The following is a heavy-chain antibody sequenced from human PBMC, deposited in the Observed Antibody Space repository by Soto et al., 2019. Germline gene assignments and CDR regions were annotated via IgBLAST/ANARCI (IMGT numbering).Heavy chain of an antibody. D-gene: IGHD5-18*01. Sequence: SDTLSLTCTVFGGSISSYYWSWIRQPAGKGLEWIGRIYSNGSTNYSPSLKSRVTMSVDTSKNQFSLKVNSVTAADTAVYYCARGYSYGLLDYWGQGTLVTVSS. CDR1: GGSISSYY. CDR2: IYSNGST. J-gene: IGHJ4*02. V-gene: IGHV4-4*07. CDR3: ARGYSYGLLDY.